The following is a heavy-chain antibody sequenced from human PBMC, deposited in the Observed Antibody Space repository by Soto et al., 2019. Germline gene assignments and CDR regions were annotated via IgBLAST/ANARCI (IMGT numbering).Heavy chain of an antibody. CDR1: GMIVSINY. V-gene: IGHV3-53*02. J-gene: IGHJ5*02. CDR2: IYSGGGT. Sequence: EVQLVETGGGLIQPGGSLTLSCAASGMIVSINYMSWGRQAPGKGLVWVAIIYSGGGTYYAGAVKGRFTISRDSSKNTVSLQMNALRVEDTAISYCARVAFRGQFGDLSNFDPWGQGTLVTVSS. CDR3: ARVAFRGQFGDLSNFDP. D-gene: IGHD3-10*01.